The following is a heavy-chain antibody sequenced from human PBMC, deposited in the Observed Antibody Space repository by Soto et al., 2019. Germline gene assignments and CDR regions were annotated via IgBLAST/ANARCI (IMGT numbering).Heavy chain of an antibody. V-gene: IGHV3-74*01. Sequence: GGSLRLSCAASGVTFSAYWMHWVRQVPGKGLIWVSRISDDGSTTTYADSVKGRFTISRDNAKSTLYLQMNSLRADDTGLYYCTRGPRVSSTGTGAHWGQGTLVTVSS. J-gene: IGHJ4*02. CDR2: ISDDGSTT. CDR3: TRGPRVSSTGTGAH. CDR1: GVTFSAYW. D-gene: IGHD1-1*01.